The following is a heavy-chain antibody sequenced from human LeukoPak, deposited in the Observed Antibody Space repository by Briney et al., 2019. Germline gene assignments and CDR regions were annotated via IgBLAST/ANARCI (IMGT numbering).Heavy chain of an antibody. V-gene: IGHV4-59*01. Sequence: PSETLSLTCTVSGGSISSYYWSWIRQPPGKGLEWIGYIYYSGSTNYNPSLKSRVTISVDTPKNQFSLKLSSVTAADTAVYYCASSMTTVTTGVEYWGQGTLVTVSS. CDR2: IYYSGST. CDR1: GGSISSYY. D-gene: IGHD4-17*01. CDR3: ASSMTTVTTGVEY. J-gene: IGHJ4*02.